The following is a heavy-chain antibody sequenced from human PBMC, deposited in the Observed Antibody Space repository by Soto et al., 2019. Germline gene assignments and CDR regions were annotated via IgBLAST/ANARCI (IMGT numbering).Heavy chain of an antibody. CDR3: AKLAVAAGGFFDY. CDR1: GFTFTNYA. CDR2: ISGSGGNT. Sequence: GGSLRLSCTAPGFTFTNYAMTWVRQAPGKGLKWVSAISGSGGNTYYADSVKGRFTISRDNSKNTLYLLINGLRADDTAVYYCAKLAVAAGGFFDYWGRGTLVTVSS. J-gene: IGHJ4*02. V-gene: IGHV3-23*01. D-gene: IGHD6-13*01.